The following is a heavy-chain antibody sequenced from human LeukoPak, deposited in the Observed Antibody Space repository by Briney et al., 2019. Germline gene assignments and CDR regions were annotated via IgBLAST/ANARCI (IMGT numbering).Heavy chain of an antibody. CDR1: GGSISGSDYY. J-gene: IGHJ4*02. CDR3: ASRVGLGRDYFDY. Sequence: SETLSLTCTVSGGSISGSDYYWTWIRQPPGKGLDWIGSIYYSGSTFYNPSLKSRVTISVDTSKNQFSLNLISVTAADTAVYYCASRVGLGRDYFDYWGQRTLLTVSS. V-gene: IGHV4-39*01. D-gene: IGHD1-26*01. CDR2: IYYSGST.